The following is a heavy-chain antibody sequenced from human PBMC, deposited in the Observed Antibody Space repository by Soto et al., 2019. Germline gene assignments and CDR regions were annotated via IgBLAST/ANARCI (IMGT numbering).Heavy chain of an antibody. V-gene: IGHV1-69*02. Sequence: QVQLVQSGAEVKKPGSSAKVSCKISGDTFNSYTVIWVRQAPGQGLEWMGRIIPILRLTNYAQRFRGRVTITADESASTAYMELSSLTSDDTAMYYCARPKNESSAYDGSWYCDLWGRGTLVTVSS. CDR2: IIPILRLT. CDR3: ARPKNESSAYDGSWYCDL. D-gene: IGHD5-12*01. J-gene: IGHJ2*01. CDR1: GDTFNSYT.